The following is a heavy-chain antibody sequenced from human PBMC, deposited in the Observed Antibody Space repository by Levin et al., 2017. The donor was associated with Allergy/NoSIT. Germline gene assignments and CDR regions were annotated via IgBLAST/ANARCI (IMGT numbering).Heavy chain of an antibody. CDR1: GGSISSGGYS. V-gene: IGHV4-30-2*01. D-gene: IGHD3-10*01. CDR2: IYHSGST. J-gene: IGHJ5*02. CDR3: ARGITMVRGVISSCNWFDP. Sequence: SSETLSLTCAVSGGSISSGGYSWSWIRQPPGKGLEWIGYIYHSGSTYYNPSLKSRVTISVDRSKNQFSLKLSSVTAADTAVYYCARGITMVRGVISSCNWFDPWGQGTLVTVSS.